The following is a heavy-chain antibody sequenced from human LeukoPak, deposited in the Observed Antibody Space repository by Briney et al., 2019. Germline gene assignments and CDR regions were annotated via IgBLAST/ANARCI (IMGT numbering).Heavy chain of an antibody. J-gene: IGHJ5*02. V-gene: IGHV1-2*02. D-gene: IGHD2-2*01. CDR1: GYTFTGYY. CDR2: INPNSGGT. Sequence: ASVKVSSKASGYTFTGYYIHSVRQAPGQGLEWMGWINPNSGGTNYAQKFQGRVTMTRDTSISTAYMELSRLRSDDTAVYYCARRVEYQLLYWFDPWGQGTLVTVSS. CDR3: ARRVEYQLLYWFDP.